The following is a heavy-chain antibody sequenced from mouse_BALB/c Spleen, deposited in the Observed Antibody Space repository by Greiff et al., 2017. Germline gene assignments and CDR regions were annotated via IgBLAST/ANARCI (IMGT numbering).Heavy chain of an antibody. J-gene: IGHJ4*01. CDR1: GFTFSDYY. CDR3: ARRGDYDAMDY. Sequence: EVKVVESGGGLVKPGGSLKLSCAASGFTFSDYYMYWVRQTPEKRLEWVATISDGGSYTYYPDSVKGRFTISRDNAKNNLYLQMSSLKSEDTAMYYCARRGDYDAMDYWGQGTSVTVSS. CDR2: ISDGGSYT. V-gene: IGHV5-4*02.